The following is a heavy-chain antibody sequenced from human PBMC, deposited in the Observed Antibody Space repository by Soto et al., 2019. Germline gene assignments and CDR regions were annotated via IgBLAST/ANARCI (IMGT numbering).Heavy chain of an antibody. CDR1: GFTFSSYG. CDR3: AKDFPEHVVPAALYNWIDP. V-gene: IGHV3-30*18. D-gene: IGHD2-2*01. J-gene: IGHJ5*02. Sequence: HPGGSLRLSCAASGFTFSSYGMHWVRQAPGKGLEWVAVISYDGSNKYYADSVKGRFTISRDNSKNTLYLQMNSLRAEDTAVYYCAKDFPEHVVPAALYNWIDPWRQGTLVTVSS. CDR2: ISYDGSNK.